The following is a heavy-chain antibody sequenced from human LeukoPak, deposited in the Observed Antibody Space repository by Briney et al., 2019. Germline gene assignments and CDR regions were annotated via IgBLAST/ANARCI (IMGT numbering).Heavy chain of an antibody. CDR3: ARRRFGDFLVEY. CDR2: IYLGDSET. J-gene: IGHJ4*02. Sequence: RGEPLQISWQGSGYIFTTYWIAWVRQMPGKGLGGMGVIYLGDSETRYSPSFQGQPTLSSDKTTTTAYLQLSSLKASDTAIYYCARRRFGDFLVEYWGQGTLVTVSS. CDR1: GYIFTTYW. D-gene: IGHD3-10*01. V-gene: IGHV5-51*01.